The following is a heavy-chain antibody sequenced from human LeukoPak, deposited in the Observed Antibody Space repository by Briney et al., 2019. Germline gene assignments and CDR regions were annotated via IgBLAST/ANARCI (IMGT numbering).Heavy chain of an antibody. CDR1: GFTVSSNY. D-gene: IGHD1-26*01. CDR2: IYSGGRT. Sequence: PGGSLRLSCAASGFTVSSNYMSWVRQAPGKGLGGGSVIYSGGRTYYADSVKGRFTISRDNSKNTLYLQMNSLRAEDTAVYYCAKDRGGSYYRYFDLWGRGTLVTVSS. J-gene: IGHJ2*01. V-gene: IGHV3-53*01. CDR3: AKDRGGSYYRYFDL.